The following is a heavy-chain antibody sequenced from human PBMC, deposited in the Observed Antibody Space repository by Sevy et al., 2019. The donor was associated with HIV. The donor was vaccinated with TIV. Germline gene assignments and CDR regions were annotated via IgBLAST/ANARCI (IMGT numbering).Heavy chain of an antibody. CDR2: IIPILGTT. V-gene: IGHV1-69*13. D-gene: IGHD6-19*01. CDR1: VGTFTTSG. J-gene: IGHJ4*02. CDR3: ARGGGNGWYYFDY. Sequence: ASVKVSCKASVGTFTTSGISWVRQVPGQGLEWMGGIIPILGTTNYAQRFQDRVTITADESTKTAYMEVGSLRSEDTAVYSCARGGGNGWYYFDYWGQATSVTVSS.